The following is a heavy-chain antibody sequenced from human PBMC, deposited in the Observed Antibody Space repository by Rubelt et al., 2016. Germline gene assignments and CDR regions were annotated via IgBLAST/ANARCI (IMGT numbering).Heavy chain of an antibody. Sequence: QVQLVQSGAEVKKPGASVKVSCKASGYTFTSYGISWVRQAPGQGLEWMGWISAYNGNTNYGQKLQGRVAMTTDTSTSTAYMELRSLRSEDTAVYYCATVVARYCDWPPDYWGQGTLVTVSS. V-gene: IGHV1-18*01. CDR2: ISAYNGNT. CDR1: GYTFTSYG. J-gene: IGHJ4*02. CDR3: ATVVARYCDWPPDY. D-gene: IGHD3-9*01.